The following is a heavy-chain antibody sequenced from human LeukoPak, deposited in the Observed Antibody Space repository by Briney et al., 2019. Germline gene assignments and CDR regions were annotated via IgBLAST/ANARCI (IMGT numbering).Heavy chain of an antibody. CDR2: IYYSGST. J-gene: IGHJ3*02. CDR1: GGSISSSSYY. CDR3: ARRYESDAFDI. V-gene: IGHV4-39*07. Sequence: PSETLSLTCTVSGGSISSSSYYWGWIRQPPGKGLEWIVSIYYSGSTYYNPSLKRRFTISVDTSKNQFSLKLSSVTAADTAVYYCARRYESDAFDIWGQGTMVTVSS. D-gene: IGHD3-16*01.